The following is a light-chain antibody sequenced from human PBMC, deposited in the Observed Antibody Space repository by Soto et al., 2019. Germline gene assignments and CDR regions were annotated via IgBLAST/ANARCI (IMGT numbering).Light chain of an antibody. CDR3: QQVNSYPQT. CDR1: QGIGTY. V-gene: IGKV1-9*01. CDR2: AAF. J-gene: IGKJ5*01. Sequence: DGQLTQSPSSLSASVGDRVTISCRASQGIGTYLAWYQQKPGKAPKLLIYAAFTLHSGVPARFSGSRSGTDFTLTISSLQPEDFATYYCQQVNSYPQTFGQGTRLEIK.